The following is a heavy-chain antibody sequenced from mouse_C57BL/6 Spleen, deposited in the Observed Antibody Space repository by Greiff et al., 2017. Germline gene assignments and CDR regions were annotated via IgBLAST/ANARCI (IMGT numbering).Heavy chain of an antibody. CDR1: GYTFTSYW. CDR2: IDPSDSYT. D-gene: IGHD1-1*01. V-gene: IGHV1-50*01. CDR3: ARWDGSSGGYFDV. Sequence: VQLQQPGAELVKPGASVKLSCKASGYTFTSYWMQWVKQRPGQGLEWIGEIDPSDSYTNYNQKFKGKATLTVDTSSSTAYMQLSSLTSEDSAVYYCARWDGSSGGYFDVWGTGTTVTVSS. J-gene: IGHJ1*03.